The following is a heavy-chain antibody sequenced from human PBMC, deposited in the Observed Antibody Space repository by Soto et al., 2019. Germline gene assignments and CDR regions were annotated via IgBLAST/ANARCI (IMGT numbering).Heavy chain of an antibody. CDR2: LDGAGGST. Sequence: GGSLRLSCLAPGFTFSDFAMTWVRHVPGRGLEWVASLDGAGGSTYYAESVRGRFSISRDNSQNTLFLQMKRLTVDDTAIYYCAAPRDEYGSGVSWFTYGMDIWGQGTTVTVSS. CDR1: GFTFSDFA. V-gene: IGHV3-23*01. D-gene: IGHD3-10*01. CDR3: AAPRDEYGSGVSWFTYGMDI. J-gene: IGHJ6*02.